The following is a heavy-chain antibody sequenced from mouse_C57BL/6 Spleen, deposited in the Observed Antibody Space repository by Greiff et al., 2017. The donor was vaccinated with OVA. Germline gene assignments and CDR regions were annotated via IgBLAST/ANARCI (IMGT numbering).Heavy chain of an antibody. CDR1: GYTFTRYW. D-gene: IGHD2-5*01. CDR3: ARSYYSNSEVSD. CDR2: IDPNSGGT. J-gene: IGHJ3*01. V-gene: IGHV1-72*01. Sequence: QVQLQQSGAELVKPGASVKLSCKASGYTFTRYWMHWVKQRPGRGLEWIGRIDPNSGGTKYNEKFKRKATLTVDKPSSPAYMKLSSLTPEDSAVYYYARSYYSNSEVSDWGQGTLVTVSA.